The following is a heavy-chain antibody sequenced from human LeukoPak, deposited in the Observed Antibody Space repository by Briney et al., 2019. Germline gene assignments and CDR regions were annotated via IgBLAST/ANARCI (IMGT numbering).Heavy chain of an antibody. Sequence: PGGSLRLSCAASGFTFSTYAMSWVRQAPGNGLECVSVTSGSGGSINYADSVKGRFTISRDNSKNTLYLQMNSLRAEDTAVYYCAKGPQTDSNYGFDYWGQGTLGTVSS. CDR2: TSGSGGSI. D-gene: IGHD4-11*01. V-gene: IGHV3-23*01. J-gene: IGHJ4*02. CDR3: AKGPQTDSNYGFDY. CDR1: GFTFSTYA.